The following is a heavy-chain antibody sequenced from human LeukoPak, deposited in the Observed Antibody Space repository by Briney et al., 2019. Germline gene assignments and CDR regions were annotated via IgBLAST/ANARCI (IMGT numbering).Heavy chain of an antibody. D-gene: IGHD4-17*01. V-gene: IGHV1-2*02. J-gene: IGHJ4*02. CDR3: ARSEGITVTTVDMWTNDY. CDR1: GYTFTDYY. Sequence: WASVKVSCKASGYTFTDYYIHWVRQAPGQGLEWMGWINPNSGGTNYAQKFQGRVTMTRDTSISTAYMELSRLRSDDTAVYYCARSEGITVTTVDMWTNDYWGQGTLVTVSS. CDR2: INPNSGGT.